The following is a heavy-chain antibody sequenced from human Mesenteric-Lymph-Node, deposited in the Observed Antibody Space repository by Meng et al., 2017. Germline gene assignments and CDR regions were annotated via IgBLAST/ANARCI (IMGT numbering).Heavy chain of an antibody. J-gene: IGHJ6*02. V-gene: IGHV1-69*05. Sequence: SVKVSCKASGGTFSSYAISWVRQAPGQGLEWMGGIIPIFGTANYAQKFQGRVTITTDESTSTAYMELSSLRSEDTAVYYCARVVTVTTSGLMDVWGQGTTVTVSS. CDR3: ARVVTVTTSGLMDV. D-gene: IGHD4-11*01. CDR1: GGTFSSYA. CDR2: IIPIFGTA.